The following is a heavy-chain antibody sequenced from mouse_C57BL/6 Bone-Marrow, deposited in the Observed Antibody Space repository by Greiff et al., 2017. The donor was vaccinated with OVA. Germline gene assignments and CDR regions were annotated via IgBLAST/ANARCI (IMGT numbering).Heavy chain of an antibody. CDR1: GYTFTSYW. V-gene: IGHV1-7*01. CDR2: INPSSGYT. J-gene: IGHJ4*01. Sequence: QVHVKQSGAELAKPGASVKLSCKASGYTFTSYWMHWVKQRPGQGLEWIGYINPSSGYTKYNQKFKDKATWTADKSSSTAYMQLSSLTYEDSAVYYCARWYYAMDYWGQGTSVTVSS. CDR3: ARWYYAMDY.